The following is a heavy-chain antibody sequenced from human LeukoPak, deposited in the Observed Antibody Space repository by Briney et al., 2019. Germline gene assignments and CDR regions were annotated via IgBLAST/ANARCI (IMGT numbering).Heavy chain of an antibody. J-gene: IGHJ4*02. V-gene: IGHV4-59*01. CDR1: GGSFSNYY. D-gene: IGHD6-13*01. CDR2: IYYTGST. Sequence: SETLSLTCAVYGGSFSNYYWNWIRQPPGKGREWIGYIYYTGSTNYNPSLKSRVTMSVDTSKNQFSLNLKSVTPEDTAVYYCARNLIPEQLVLNFWGQGTLVTVSS. CDR3: ARNLIPEQLVLNF.